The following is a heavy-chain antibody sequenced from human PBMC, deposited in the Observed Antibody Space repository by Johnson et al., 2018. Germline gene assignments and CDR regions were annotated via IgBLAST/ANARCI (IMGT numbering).Heavy chain of an antibody. CDR1: GFTFSSHW. V-gene: IGHV3-74*01. CDR3: ASSYYYYGMDV. CDR2: INSDGSST. Sequence: VQLQESGGGLVHPGGSLRLSCAASGFTFSSHWMHWVRQAPGKGLVWVSRINSDGSSTSYADSVKGRFTISRDNAKNTLYLHMNSLRAEDTAVYYGASSYYYYGMDVWGQGTTVTVSS. J-gene: IGHJ6*02.